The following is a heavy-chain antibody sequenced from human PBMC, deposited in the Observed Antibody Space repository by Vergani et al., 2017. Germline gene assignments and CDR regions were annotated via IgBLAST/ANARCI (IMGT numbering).Heavy chain of an antibody. CDR3: TSRDNNRWN. J-gene: IGHJ4*02. Sequence: EVQLVESGGGMVQPGGSLRLSCADSGFTFSSFWMSWIRQAPGKGLEWVANIKQDGSDKYYVDSVKGRFSISIDNAKNSLYLEMSSLRVEDTAVYYCTSRDNNRWNWGQGTLVTVSS. V-gene: IGHV3-7*01. CDR2: IKQDGSDK. D-gene: IGHD2/OR15-2a*01. CDR1: GFTFSSFW.